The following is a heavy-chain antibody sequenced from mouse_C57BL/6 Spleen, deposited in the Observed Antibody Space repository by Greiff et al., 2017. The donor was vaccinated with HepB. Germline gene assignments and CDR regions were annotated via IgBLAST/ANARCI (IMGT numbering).Heavy chain of an antibody. CDR3: ARGGAYYGGGWYFEV. Sequence: QVQLQQSGPELVKPGASVKISCKASGYAFSSSWMNWVKQRPGKGLEWIGRIYPGDGDTNYNGKFKGKATLTADKSSSTAYMQLSSLTSEDSAVYFCARGGAYYGGGWYFEVWGTGTTVTVAS. CDR2: IYPGDGDT. V-gene: IGHV1-82*01. CDR1: GYAFSSSW. D-gene: IGHD1-1*01. J-gene: IGHJ1*03.